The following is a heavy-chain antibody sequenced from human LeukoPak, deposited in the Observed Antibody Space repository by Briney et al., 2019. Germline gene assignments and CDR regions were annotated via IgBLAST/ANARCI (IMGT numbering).Heavy chain of an antibody. D-gene: IGHD3-3*01. V-gene: IGHV1-2*02. Sequence: GASVKVSCKASGYTFTGYYMHWVRQAPGQGLEWMGWINPNSGGTNYAQKFQGRVTMTRDTSISTAYMELSRLRSDDTAVYYCARNDFWSGYTFDYWGQGTLVTVSS. CDR1: GYTFTGYY. CDR3: ARNDFWSGYTFDY. CDR2: INPNSGGT. J-gene: IGHJ4*02.